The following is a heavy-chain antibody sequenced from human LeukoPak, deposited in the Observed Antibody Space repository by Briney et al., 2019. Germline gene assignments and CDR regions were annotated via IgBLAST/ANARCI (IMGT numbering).Heavy chain of an antibody. CDR2: IGGSGGST. CDR3: AREHLELFGELLIDY. CDR1: GFTFSSYA. V-gene: IGHV3-23*01. Sequence: PGGSLRLSCAASGFTFSSYAMSWVRQAPGKGLGWVSAIGGSGGSTYYADSVKGRFTISRDNPKKTLYLQMDSLRAEDTAVYYCAREHLELFGELLIDYWGQGTLVTASS. J-gene: IGHJ4*02. D-gene: IGHD3-10*02.